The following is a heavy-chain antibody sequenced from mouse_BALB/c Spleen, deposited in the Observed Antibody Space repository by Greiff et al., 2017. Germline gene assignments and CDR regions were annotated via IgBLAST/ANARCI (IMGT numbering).Heavy chain of an antibody. V-gene: IGHV1S81*02. CDR1: GYTFTSYW. D-gene: IGHD2-4*01. Sequence: QVQLQQPGAELVKPGASVKLSCKASGYTFTSYWMHWVKQRPGQGLEWIGEINPSNGRTNYNEKFKSKATLTVDKSSSTAYTQLSSLTSEDSAVYYCARSTMITRYFDVWGAGTTVTVSS. J-gene: IGHJ1*01. CDR2: INPSNGRT. CDR3: ARSTMITRYFDV.